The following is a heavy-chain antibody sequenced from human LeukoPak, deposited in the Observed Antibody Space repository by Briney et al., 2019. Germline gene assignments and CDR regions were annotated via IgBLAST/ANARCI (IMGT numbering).Heavy chain of an antibody. V-gene: IGHV3-7*05. D-gene: IGHD1-26*01. CDR2: IQQDGYEK. CDR1: GFTFSSHW. J-gene: IGHJ2*01. CDR3: ARVWWDSSYWYIDH. Sequence: GGSMRLSCTVGGFTFSSHWMSWVRQAPEKVLEWVANIQQDGYEKYYVDSVKDRFTTSRDNARNALYLQVSRQRDEDTAVYYCARVWWDSSYWYIDHWGRGTLVTVSS.